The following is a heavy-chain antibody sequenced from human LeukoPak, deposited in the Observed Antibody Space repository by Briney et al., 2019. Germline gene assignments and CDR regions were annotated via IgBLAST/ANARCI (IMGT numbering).Heavy chain of an antibody. D-gene: IGHD2-15*01. CDR2: IRYDGSNK. Sequence: TGGSLRLSCAASGFTFSSYGMHWVRQAPGKGLEWVAFIRYDGSNKYYADSVKGRFTISRDSSKNTLYLQMNSLRAEDTARYYCAKVGYFSGPTCKNSGAFPFDRWGQGTLVTVPS. J-gene: IGHJ4*02. CDR1: GFTFSSYG. CDR3: AKVGYFSGPTCKNSGAFPFDR. V-gene: IGHV3-30*02.